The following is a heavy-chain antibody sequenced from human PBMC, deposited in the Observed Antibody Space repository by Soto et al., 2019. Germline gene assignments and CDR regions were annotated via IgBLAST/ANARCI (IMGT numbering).Heavy chain of an antibody. CDR1: GYRFTSYW. V-gene: IGHV5-51*01. CDR3: ARVYSSSWYRNWFDP. D-gene: IGHD6-13*01. J-gene: IGHJ5*02. CDR2: IYPGDSDT. Sequence: GESQKISCKGSGYRFTSYWIGWVRQIPGKGLEWMGIIYPGDSDTRYSPSFQGQVTISADKSISTAYLQWSSLKASDTAMYYCARVYSSSWYRNWFDPWGQGTLVTVSS.